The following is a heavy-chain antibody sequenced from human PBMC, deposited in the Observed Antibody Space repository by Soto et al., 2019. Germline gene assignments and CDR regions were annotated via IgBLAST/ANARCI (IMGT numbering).Heavy chain of an antibody. CDR1: GFTFSSYV. D-gene: IGHD3-3*01. CDR2: VHYDGTKK. Sequence: GGSLRLSCAPSGFTFSSYVTHWVRQAPGKGLEWVAVVHYDGTKKYYADSVRGRFTISRDNSENILYLQMNSLRPDDTAVYFYARETSYDFWSGPQTMDVWGQGTTVTVSS. V-gene: IGHV3-33*01. CDR3: ARETSYDFWSGPQTMDV. J-gene: IGHJ6*02.